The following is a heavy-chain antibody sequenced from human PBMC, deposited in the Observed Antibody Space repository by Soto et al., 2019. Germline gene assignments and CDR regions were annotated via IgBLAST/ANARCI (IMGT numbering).Heavy chain of an antibody. CDR1: GGTFSSYA. V-gene: IGHV1-69*12. CDR2: IIPIFATA. Sequence: QVQLVQSGAEVKKPGSSVKVSCKASGGTFSSYAISWVRQAPGQGLEWMGGIIPIFATANYAQMFQGRVTITADESTSTAYMELSSLRSEDTAVYYCASRKGATVTTYYYYGMDVWGQGTTVTVSS. CDR3: ASRKGATVTTYYYYGMDV. D-gene: IGHD4-4*01. J-gene: IGHJ6*02.